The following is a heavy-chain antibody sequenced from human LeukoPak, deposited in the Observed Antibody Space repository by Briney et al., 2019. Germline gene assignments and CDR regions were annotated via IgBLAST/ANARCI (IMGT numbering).Heavy chain of an antibody. Sequence: PSETLSLTCTVSGGSISSGGYYWSWIRQHPGQGLEWIGYIYYSGSTHYNPSLKSRVTISVDTSKNQFSLKLSSVTAADTAVYYCARGVSYDSSGYYYPDAFDIWGQGTMVTVSS. CDR1: GGSISSGGYY. D-gene: IGHD3-22*01. CDR2: IYYSGST. J-gene: IGHJ3*02. CDR3: ARGVSYDSSGYYYPDAFDI. V-gene: IGHV4-31*03.